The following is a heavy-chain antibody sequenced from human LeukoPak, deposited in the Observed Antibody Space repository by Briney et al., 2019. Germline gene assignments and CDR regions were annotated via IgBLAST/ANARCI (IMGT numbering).Heavy chain of an antibody. V-gene: IGHV4-59*01. CDR2: IYYSGST. CDR3: ARVAVYYGMDV. J-gene: IGHJ6*02. CDR1: GGSISSYY. Sequence: SETLSLTCTVSGGSISSYYWSWIRQPSGKGLEWIGYIYYSGSTNYNPSLKSRVTISVDTSKNQFSLKLSSVTAADTAVYYCARVAVYYGMDVWGQGTTVTVSS. D-gene: IGHD6-19*01.